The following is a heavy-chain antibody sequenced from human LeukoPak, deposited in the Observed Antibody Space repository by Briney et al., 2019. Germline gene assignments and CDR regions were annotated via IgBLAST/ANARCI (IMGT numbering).Heavy chain of an antibody. CDR2: IKSKTDGGTT. CDR1: GFTFSNAW. J-gene: IGHJ6*03. Sequence: GGSLRLSCAASGFTFSNAWMSWVRQAPGKGLEWVGRIKSKTDGGTTDYAAPAKGRFTISRDDSKNTLYLQMNSLKTEDTAVYYCTTPLAGGPPTGYYYYMDVWGKGTTVTISS. CDR3: TTPLAGGPPTGYYYYMDV. V-gene: IGHV3-15*01. D-gene: IGHD3-9*01.